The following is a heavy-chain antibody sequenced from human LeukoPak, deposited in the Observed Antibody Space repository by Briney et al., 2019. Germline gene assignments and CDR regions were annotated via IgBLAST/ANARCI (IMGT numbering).Heavy chain of an antibody. CDR1: GHTFTSYD. CDR2: MNPNSGNT. Sequence: ASVKVSCKASGHTFTSYDINWVRQATGQGLEWMGWMNPNSGNTGYAQKFQGRVTITRNTSISTAYMELSSLRSGDTAVYYCARSPWGYCSSTSCKDNWFDPWGQGTLVTVSS. J-gene: IGHJ5*02. D-gene: IGHD2-2*01. V-gene: IGHV1-8*03. CDR3: ARSPWGYCSSTSCKDNWFDP.